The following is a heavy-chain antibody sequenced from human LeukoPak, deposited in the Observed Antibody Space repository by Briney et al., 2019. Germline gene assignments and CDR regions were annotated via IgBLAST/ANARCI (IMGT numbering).Heavy chain of an antibody. CDR2: IKYDGTEK. Sequence: GGSLRLSCAVSGFTFSDYWMNWVRQAPGKGLEWVASIKYDGTEKSYVDSVKGRFTISRDNPRNSLYLQMSSLRAEDTAVYLCARDGRAAGFYFDLWGQGTLVTVSS. CDR1: GFTFSDYW. V-gene: IGHV3-7*01. J-gene: IGHJ4*01. D-gene: IGHD6-13*01. CDR3: ARDGRAAGFYFDL.